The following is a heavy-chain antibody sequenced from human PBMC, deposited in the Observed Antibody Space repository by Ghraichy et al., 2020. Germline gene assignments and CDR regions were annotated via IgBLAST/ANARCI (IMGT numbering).Heavy chain of an antibody. J-gene: IGHJ4*02. CDR2: NSAYNGNT. Sequence: ASVKVSCKTSGYTFTSYGISWMRQAPGQGLEWMGWNSAYNGNTNYAQKLQGRVTMTTDTFTSTAYMELRSLRSDDTAVYYCARDVIGYNYGYNFDYWGQGTLVTVSS. V-gene: IGHV1-18*04. CDR3: ARDVIGYNYGYNFDY. CDR1: GYTFTSYG. D-gene: IGHD5-18*01.